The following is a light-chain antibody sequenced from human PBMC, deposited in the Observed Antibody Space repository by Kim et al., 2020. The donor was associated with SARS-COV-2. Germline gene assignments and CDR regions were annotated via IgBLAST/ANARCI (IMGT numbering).Light chain of an antibody. CDR1: KLGDKY. Sequence: SYELTQPPSVSVSPGQTASITCSGDKLGDKYVCWYQQKPGQSPVRVIYEDSRRPSGIPERFLGSNSGNTATLTISGTQAMDEADYYCQAWDSSTGVFGGGTQLIVL. CDR3: QAWDSSTGV. V-gene: IGLV3-1*01. J-gene: IGLJ3*02. CDR2: EDS.